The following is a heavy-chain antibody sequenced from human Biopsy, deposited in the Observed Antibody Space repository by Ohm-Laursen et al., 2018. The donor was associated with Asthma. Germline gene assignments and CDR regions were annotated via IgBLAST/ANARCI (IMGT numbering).Heavy chain of an antibody. Sequence: SQTLSLTCDVSYGSITSGGYYWTWIRQHPGKGLEWIGFIYYSGSTYYNPSLKSRVSISIDTSKNQFSLKLSSVTAADTAVYYCARAQDYYDSRGYCRSFDYWGQGTLVTVSS. D-gene: IGHD3-22*01. CDR2: IYYSGST. CDR1: YGSITSGGYY. J-gene: IGHJ4*02. V-gene: IGHV4-31*11. CDR3: ARAQDYYDSRGYCRSFDY.